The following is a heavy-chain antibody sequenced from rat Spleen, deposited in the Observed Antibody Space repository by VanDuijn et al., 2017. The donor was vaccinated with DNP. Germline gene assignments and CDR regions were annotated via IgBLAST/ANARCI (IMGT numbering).Heavy chain of an antibody. CDR2: ISDTGDST. CDR1: GFTFSSFP. Sequence: EVQLVASGGGSVQPGRSMKLSCAASGFTFSSFPMAWVRQAPTKGLDWVATISDTGDSTYYRDSVKGRFTISRDNGESSLYLQMNSLWSEDTATYYCTRGSSLPGYLDYWGQGVLVTVSS. D-gene: IGHD1-4*01. J-gene: IGHJ2*01. CDR3: TRGSSLPGYLDY. V-gene: IGHV5-46*01.